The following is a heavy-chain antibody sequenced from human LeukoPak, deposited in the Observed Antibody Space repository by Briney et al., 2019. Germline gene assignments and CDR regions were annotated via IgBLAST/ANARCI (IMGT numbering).Heavy chain of an antibody. CDR1: GGSISSYY. Sequence: SETLSLTCTVSGGSISSYYWSWIRQPPGKGLESIGYIYNSGSTNYNPSLKSRVTISVDTSKNQFSLKLRSVTAADTAVYYCARRLGGSGSYYYWGQGTLVTVSS. D-gene: IGHD3-10*01. V-gene: IGHV4-4*08. J-gene: IGHJ4*02. CDR3: ARRLGGSGSYYY. CDR2: IYNSGST.